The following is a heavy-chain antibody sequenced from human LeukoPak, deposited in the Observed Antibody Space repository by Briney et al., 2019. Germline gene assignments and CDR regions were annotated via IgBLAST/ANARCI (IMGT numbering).Heavy chain of an antibody. CDR2: IIPIFGTA. CDR1: GGTFSSYA. V-gene: IGHV1-69*01. CDR3: ARSRYYGSGSYYMPPLPYYFDY. D-gene: IGHD3-10*01. J-gene: IGHJ4*02. Sequence: SVKVSCKASGGTFSSYAISWVRQAPGQGLEWMGGIIPIFGTANYAQKFQGRVTITADESTSTAYMELSSLRSEDTAVYYCARSRYYGSGSYYMPPLPYYFDYWGQGTLVTVSS.